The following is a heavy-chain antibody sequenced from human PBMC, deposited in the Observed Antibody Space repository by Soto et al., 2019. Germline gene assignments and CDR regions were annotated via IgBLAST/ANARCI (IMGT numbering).Heavy chain of an antibody. CDR2: ITYSGST. CDR3: AREDWVDKARFDP. Sequence: QVQLQESGPGLVKSSQTLSLTCIVSGGSLSSGDYYWSWLRQHTGKGLEWIGYITYSGSTYYNPSLKSRVTISIDTSNNQFSLKLNSVTAADTAVYYCAREDWVDKARFDPWGQGTLVTVSS. D-gene: IGHD2-21*01. J-gene: IGHJ5*02. V-gene: IGHV4-31*03. CDR1: GGSLSSGDYY.